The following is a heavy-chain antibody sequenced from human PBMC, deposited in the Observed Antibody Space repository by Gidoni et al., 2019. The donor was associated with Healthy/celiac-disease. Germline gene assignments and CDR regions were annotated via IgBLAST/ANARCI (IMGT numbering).Heavy chain of an antibody. J-gene: IGHJ5*02. CDR3: ARHYYGENWFDP. CDR2: IYYSGST. CDR1: GRSISSYY. Sequence: QVQLQESGPGLVKHSETLSLTCMVSGRSISSYYWGWSRQPPGKGLEWIGYIYYSGSTNYNPSLKSRVTISVDTSKNQFSLKLSSVTAADTAVYYCARHYYGENWFDPWGQGTLVTVSS. V-gene: IGHV4-59*08. D-gene: IGHD4-17*01.